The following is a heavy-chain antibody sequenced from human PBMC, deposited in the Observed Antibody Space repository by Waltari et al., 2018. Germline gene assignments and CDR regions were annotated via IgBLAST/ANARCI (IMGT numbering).Heavy chain of an antibody. V-gene: IGHV4-59*05. Sequence: QVQLVESGGGVVQPGGSLRLSCAASGFTFSSYGMHWVRQAPGKGLEWIGSIYYSGSAYDNPSLKSRVTISVDTSKNQFSLKLSSVTAADTAVYYCARGHDYGGNDAFDIWGQGTMVTVSS. J-gene: IGHJ3*02. CDR1: GFTFSSYG. CDR2: IYYSGSA. D-gene: IGHD4-17*01. CDR3: ARGHDYGGNDAFDI.